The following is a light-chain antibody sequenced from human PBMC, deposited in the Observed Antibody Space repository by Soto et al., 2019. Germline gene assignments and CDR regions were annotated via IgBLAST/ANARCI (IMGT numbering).Light chain of an antibody. CDR3: QQYNNWPPKVT. J-gene: IGKJ3*01. V-gene: IGKV3-15*01. Sequence: EIVMTQSPATLFVSPGERATLSCRASQSVSSNLAWYQQKPGQAPRLLIYGASTRATGIPARFSGSGSGTEFTLTISSLQSEDFAVYYCQQYNNWPPKVTFGPGTKVDIK. CDR2: GAS. CDR1: QSVSSN.